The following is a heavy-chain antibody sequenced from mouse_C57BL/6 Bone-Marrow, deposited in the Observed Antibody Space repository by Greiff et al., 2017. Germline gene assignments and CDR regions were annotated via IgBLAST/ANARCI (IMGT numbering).Heavy chain of an antibody. D-gene: IGHD2-3*01. Sequence: EVKVEESGAELVRPGASVKLSCTASGFNIKDDYMHWVKQRPEQGLEWIGWIDPENGDTDYASKFQGKATLTADTSSNTAYLQLSSLTSEDTAVYNCTRWFYFDYWGQGTTLTVSS. CDR2: IDPENGDT. J-gene: IGHJ2*01. CDR3: TRWFYFDY. CDR1: GFNIKDDY. V-gene: IGHV14-4*01.